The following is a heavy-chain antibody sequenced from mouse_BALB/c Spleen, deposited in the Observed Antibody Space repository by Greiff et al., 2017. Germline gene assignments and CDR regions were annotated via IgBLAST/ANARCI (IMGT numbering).Heavy chain of an antibody. J-gene: IGHJ2*01. CDR2: ISSGSSTI. D-gene: IGHD2-3*01. CDR3: ARCGYFYYFDY. Sequence: EVKVVESGGGLVQPGGSRKLSCAASGFTFSSFGMHWVRQAPEKGLEWVAYISSGSSTIYYADTVKGRFTISRDNPKNTLFLQMTSLRSEDTAMYYCARCGYFYYFDYWGQGTTLTVSS. V-gene: IGHV5-17*02. CDR1: GFTFSSFG.